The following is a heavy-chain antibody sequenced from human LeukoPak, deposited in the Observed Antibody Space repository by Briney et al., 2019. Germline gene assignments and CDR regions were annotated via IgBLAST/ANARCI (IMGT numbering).Heavy chain of an antibody. CDR3: ARDRSGTTGDY. D-gene: IGHD1-7*01. V-gene: IGHV3-48*01. Sequence: PGGSLRLSCAASGFTFSSYSMNWVRQAPGKGLEWVSYISSSSSTKYYADSVKGRFTISRDNAKNPLYLQMNSLRAEDTAVYYCARDRSGTTGDYWGQGTLVTVSS. CDR1: GFTFSSYS. J-gene: IGHJ4*02. CDR2: ISSSSSTK.